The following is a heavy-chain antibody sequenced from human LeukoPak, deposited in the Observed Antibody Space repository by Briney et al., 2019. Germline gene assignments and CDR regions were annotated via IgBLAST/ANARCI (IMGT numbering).Heavy chain of an antibody. Sequence: GGSLRLSCAASGFTVSSSYMSWVRQAPGKGLEWVSVIYSGGSTCYADSVKGRFTISRDNSKNTLYLQMNSLRAEDTAVYYCASLGIAAAGPFDYWGQGTLVTVSS. J-gene: IGHJ4*02. CDR3: ASLGIAAAGPFDY. V-gene: IGHV3-53*01. CDR1: GFTVSSSY. D-gene: IGHD6-13*01. CDR2: IYSGGST.